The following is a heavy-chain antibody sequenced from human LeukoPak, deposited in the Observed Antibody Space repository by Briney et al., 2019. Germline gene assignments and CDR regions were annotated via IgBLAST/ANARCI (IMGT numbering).Heavy chain of an antibody. CDR2: INHSGST. CDR1: GGSISSYY. J-gene: IGHJ4*02. CDR3: ARQTMVRGDFDY. D-gene: IGHD3-10*01. Sequence: SETLSLTCTVSGGSISSYYWSWIRQPPGKGLEWIGEINHSGSTNYNPSLKSRVTISVDTSKNQFSLKLSSVAAADTAVYYCARQTMVRGDFDYWGQGTLVTVSS. V-gene: IGHV4-34*01.